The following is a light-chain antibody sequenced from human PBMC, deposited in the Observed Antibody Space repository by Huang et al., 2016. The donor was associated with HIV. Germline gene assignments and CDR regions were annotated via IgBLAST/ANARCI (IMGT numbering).Light chain of an antibody. J-gene: IGKJ1*01. CDR1: QSVSSN. V-gene: IGKV3-15*01. Sequence: EIVMTQSQATLSVFPGERATLSCRASQSVSSNLAWYQQKPGQSPRLLLYGASTRATGIPARFSGSGSGTEFTLTISSLQSEDFAVYYCQQYTNWPRTFGQGTKVEIK. CDR3: QQYTNWPRT. CDR2: GAS.